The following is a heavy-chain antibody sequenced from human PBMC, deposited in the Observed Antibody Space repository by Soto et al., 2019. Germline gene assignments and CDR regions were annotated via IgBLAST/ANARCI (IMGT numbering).Heavy chain of an antibody. CDR3: ARHLDGEYYYYGMDV. CDR2: ISSSSSYI. V-gene: IGHV3-21*01. CDR1: GFTFSSYS. J-gene: IGHJ6*02. D-gene: IGHD3-10*01. Sequence: GGSLRLSCAASGFTFSSYSMNWVRQAPGKGLEWVSSISSSSSYIYYADSVKGRFTISRDNAKNSLYLQMNSLRAEDTAVYYCARHLDGEYYYYGMDVWGQGTTVTVSS.